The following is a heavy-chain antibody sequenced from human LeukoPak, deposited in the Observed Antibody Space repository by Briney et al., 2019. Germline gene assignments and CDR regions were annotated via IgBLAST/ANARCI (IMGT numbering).Heavy chain of an antibody. D-gene: IGHD4-23*01. Sequence: GGSLRLSCAVSGFTFSSYAMSWVRQAAGKGLEWVSSISGSGGSTYYADSVKGRFTISRDNSKNTLYLQMNSPRAEDTAVYYCAKVPIYYGGNSSYYYYGMDVWGQGTTVTVSS. CDR1: GFTFSSYA. CDR2: ISGSGGST. J-gene: IGHJ6*02. CDR3: AKVPIYYGGNSSYYYYGMDV. V-gene: IGHV3-23*01.